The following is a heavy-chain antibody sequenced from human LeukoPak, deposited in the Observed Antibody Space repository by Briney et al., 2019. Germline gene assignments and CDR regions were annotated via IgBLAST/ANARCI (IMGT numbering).Heavy chain of an antibody. CDR2: IIPIFGTA. J-gene: IGHJ6*02. V-gene: IGHV1-69*13. D-gene: IGHD6-13*01. CDR1: GGTFSSYA. Sequence: GASVTVSCKASGGTFSSYAISWVRQAPGQGLEWMGGIIPIFGTANYAQKFQGRVTITADESTSTAYMELSSLRSEDTAVYYCARARKTSWYDYYYYGMDVWGQGTTVTVSS. CDR3: ARARKTSWYDYYYYGMDV.